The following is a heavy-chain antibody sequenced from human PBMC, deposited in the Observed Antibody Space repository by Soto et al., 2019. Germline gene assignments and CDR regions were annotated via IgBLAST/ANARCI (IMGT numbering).Heavy chain of an antibody. CDR3: AKTLWQWLSRGAFDI. V-gene: IGHV3-7*03. D-gene: IGHD6-19*01. J-gene: IGHJ3*02. Sequence: HPGGSLRLSCAASGFTFSSYWMSWVRQAPGKGLEWVANIKQDGSEKYYVDSVKGRFTISRDNAKNSLYLQMNSLRAEDTAVYYCAKTLWQWLSRGAFDIWGQGTMVTVSS. CDR1: GFTFSSYW. CDR2: IKQDGSEK.